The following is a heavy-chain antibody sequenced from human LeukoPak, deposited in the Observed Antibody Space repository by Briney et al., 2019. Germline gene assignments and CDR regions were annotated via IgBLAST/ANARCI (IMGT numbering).Heavy chain of an antibody. D-gene: IGHD3-10*01. CDR2: IRGRGGST. Sequence: GGSLRLSCAPSGFTFSSYAMRWVRQAPGRGLEWVSAIRGRGGSTYYADSVKGRFTISRDNSKKTLYLQMNSLRAEDTAVYYCAKGAYGSGSNPGYYFDYWGQGTLVTVSS. J-gene: IGHJ4*02. CDR3: AKGAYGSGSNPGYYFDY. CDR1: GFTFSSYA. V-gene: IGHV3-23*01.